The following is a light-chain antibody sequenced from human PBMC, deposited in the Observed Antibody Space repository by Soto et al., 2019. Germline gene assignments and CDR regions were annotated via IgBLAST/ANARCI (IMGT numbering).Light chain of an antibody. CDR2: GNN. CDR3: AAWDDSLNGVV. V-gene: IGLV1-44*01. CDR1: ISNIGSRT. Sequence: QAVVTQPPSASGTPGQRVTISCSGSISNIGSRTVNWYQQLPGTAPKLLIYGNNQRPSGVPDRFSGSRSGTSASLAISGLQSEDEADYYCAAWDDSLNGVVFGGGTKLT. J-gene: IGLJ2*01.